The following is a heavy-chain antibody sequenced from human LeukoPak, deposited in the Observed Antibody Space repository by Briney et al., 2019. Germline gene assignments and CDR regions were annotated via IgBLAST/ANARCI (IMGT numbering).Heavy chain of an antibody. CDR3: ARDWAHGSFDY. CDR1: GYTFSGYF. V-gene: IGHV1-46*01. J-gene: IGHJ4*02. Sequence: GASVKVSCKASGYTFSGYFMHWVRQAPGQGPEWMGMINPTSGSATYTQKFQGSVTMTRDTSTSTLYMELSSLRSDDTAVYYCARDWAHGSFDYWGQGTLVTVSS. CDR2: INPTSGSA. D-gene: IGHD3-10*01.